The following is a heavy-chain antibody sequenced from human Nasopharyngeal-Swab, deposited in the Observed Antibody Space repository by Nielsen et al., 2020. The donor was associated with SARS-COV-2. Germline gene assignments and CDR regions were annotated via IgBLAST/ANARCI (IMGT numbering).Heavy chain of an antibody. Sequence: SETLSLTCTVSGGSISSYYWSWIRQPPGKGLEWIGYIYYSGSTNYNPSLKSRVTISVDTSKNQFSLKLSSVTAADTAVYYCARDYGGNSPFDYWGQGTLVTVYS. CDR3: ARDYGGNSPFDY. J-gene: IGHJ4*02. D-gene: IGHD4-23*01. CDR1: GGSISSYY. V-gene: IGHV4-59*01. CDR2: IYYSGST.